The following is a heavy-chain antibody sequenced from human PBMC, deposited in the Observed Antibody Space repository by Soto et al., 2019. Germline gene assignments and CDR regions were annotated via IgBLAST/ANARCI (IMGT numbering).Heavy chain of an antibody. V-gene: IGHV1-58*01. J-gene: IGHJ6*02. CDR3: AAEGINMLGTVLVEYYGMDV. CDR1: GFTFTSSA. Sequence: ASVKVSCKASGFTFTSSAVQWVRQARGQRLEWIGWIVVGSGNTNYAQKFQERVTITRDMSTSTAYMELSSLRSEDTAVYYCAAEGINMLGTVLVEYYGMDVWGQGTKVTVYS. CDR2: IVVGSGNT. D-gene: IGHD3-22*01.